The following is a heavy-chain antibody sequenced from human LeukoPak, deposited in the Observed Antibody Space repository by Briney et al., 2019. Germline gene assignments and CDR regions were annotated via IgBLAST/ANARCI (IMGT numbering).Heavy chain of an antibody. CDR2: ISYSGST. Sequence: SETLSLTCTVSGGSISSSSYYWGWIRQPPGKGLEWIGSISYSGSTYYNPSPKSPVTISVDTSKNQFSLKLSSVTAADTAVYYCARVTRPEVGGSCCGDFDYWGQGTLVTVSS. J-gene: IGHJ4*02. CDR1: GGSISSSSYY. CDR3: ARVTRPEVGGSCCGDFDY. D-gene: IGHD2-15*01. V-gene: IGHV4-39*07.